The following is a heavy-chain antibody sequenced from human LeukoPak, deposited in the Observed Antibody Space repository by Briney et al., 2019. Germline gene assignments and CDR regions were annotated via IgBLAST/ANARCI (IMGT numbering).Heavy chain of an antibody. V-gene: IGHV3-66*01. D-gene: IGHD6-19*01. J-gene: IGHJ4*02. Sequence: GGSLRLSCAASGFTVSTYYMSWVRQAPGKGLEWVSIVSSGGSTYYADSVKGRFTISRDNSKNTLYLQINSLRAEDTAVYYCARGLSGWYLPDYWGQGTLVTVSS. CDR1: GFTVSTYY. CDR2: VSSGGST. CDR3: ARGLSGWYLPDY.